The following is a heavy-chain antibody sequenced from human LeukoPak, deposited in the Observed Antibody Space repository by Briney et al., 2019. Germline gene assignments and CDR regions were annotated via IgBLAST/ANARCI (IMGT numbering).Heavy chain of an antibody. J-gene: IGHJ4*02. CDR3: ARGRITYYYASSGYSLDY. V-gene: IGHV1-46*01. Sequence: ASVKVSCKTSGYTFTNYYMHWVRQAPGQGLAWMGIINPSDGSSTYAQKFQGRVTITADESTSTAYMELSSLRSEDTAVYYCARGRITYYYASSGYSLDYWGQGTLVTVSS. CDR2: INPSDGSS. D-gene: IGHD3-22*01. CDR1: GYTFTNYY.